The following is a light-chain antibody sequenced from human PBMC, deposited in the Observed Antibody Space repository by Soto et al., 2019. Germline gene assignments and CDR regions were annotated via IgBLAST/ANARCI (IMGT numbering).Light chain of an antibody. CDR2: DAS. Sequence: DIQMTQSPFTLSASVGDRVTITCRASQSINTWLAWYQQKPGKAPKVLIYDASSLESGVPSRFSGSGSGTEFTLTISSLQPDDFATYYCQQYDNYYSFGQGTKLEIK. J-gene: IGKJ2*03. CDR3: QQYDNYYS. CDR1: QSINTW. V-gene: IGKV1-5*01.